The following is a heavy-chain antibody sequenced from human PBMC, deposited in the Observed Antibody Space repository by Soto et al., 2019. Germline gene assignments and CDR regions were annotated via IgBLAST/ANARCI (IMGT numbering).Heavy chain of an antibody. CDR3: ARAGFGDTAPGDFDY. V-gene: IGHV4-30-4*01. Sequence: PSETLSLTCTFSCGSIISGDYYWSWLRQPPGKGLEWIGYIYYSGSTYYNPSLKSRVTISVDTSKNQFSLKLSSVTAADTAVYYCARAGFGDTAPGDFDYWGQGTLVTVSS. CDR2: IYYSGST. J-gene: IGHJ4*02. CDR1: CGSIISGDYY. D-gene: IGHD5-18*01.